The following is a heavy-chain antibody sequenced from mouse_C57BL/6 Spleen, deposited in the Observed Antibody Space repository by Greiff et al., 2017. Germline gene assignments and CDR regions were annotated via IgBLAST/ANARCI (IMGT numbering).Heavy chain of an antibody. CDR3: ARELLYYAMDY. J-gene: IGHJ4*01. CDR1: GFTFSDYY. Sequence: LKESEGGLVQPGSSMKLSCTASGFTFSDYYMAWVRQVPEKGLEWVANINYDGSSTYYLDSLKSRFIISRDNAKNILYLQMSSLKSEDTATYYCARELLYYAMDYWGQGTSVTVSS. V-gene: IGHV5-16*01. CDR2: INYDGSST.